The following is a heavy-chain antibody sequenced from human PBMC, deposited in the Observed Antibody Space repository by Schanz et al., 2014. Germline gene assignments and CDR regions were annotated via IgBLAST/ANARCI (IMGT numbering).Heavy chain of an antibody. CDR3: ARDTAQSCIGPSSCEYFQH. D-gene: IGHD6-13*01. CDR1: GFRFDDYA. J-gene: IGHJ1*01. Sequence: EVQLVESGGGLVQPGRSLRLSCVASGFRFDDYAMHWVRHAPGKGLEWVAGMSGNAGSLVYGDSMKGRFTISRDNAKNSLDLQMNRLRAEETALYYCARDTAQSCIGPSSCEYFQHWGQGALVTVSS. V-gene: IGHV3-9*01. CDR2: MSGNAGSL.